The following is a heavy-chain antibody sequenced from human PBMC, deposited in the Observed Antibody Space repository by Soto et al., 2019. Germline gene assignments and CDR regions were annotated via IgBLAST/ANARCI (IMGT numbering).Heavy chain of an antibody. CDR3: AKDGLARSSAQIVVVVAATPVYGMDV. Sequence: GSLRLSCAASGFTFSSYGMHWVRQAPGKGLEWVAVISYDGSNKYYADSVKGRFTIPRDNSKNTLYLQMNSLRAEDTAVYYCAKDGLARSSAQIVVVVAATPVYGMDVWGQGTTVTVSS. D-gene: IGHD2-15*01. CDR1: GFTFSSYG. CDR2: ISYDGSNK. V-gene: IGHV3-30*18. J-gene: IGHJ6*02.